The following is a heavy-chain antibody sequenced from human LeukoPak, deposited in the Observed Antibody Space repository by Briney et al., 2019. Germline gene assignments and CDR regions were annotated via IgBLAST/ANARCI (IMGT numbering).Heavy chain of an antibody. CDR3: ARVGGHPPYSNYFNYYYMDV. J-gene: IGHJ6*03. D-gene: IGHD4-11*01. CDR1: GGSISSYY. CDR2: IYYSGST. V-gene: IGHV4-59*01. Sequence: SETLSLTCTVSGGSISSYYWSWIRQPPGKGLEWIGYIYYSGSTNYNPSLKSRVTISVDTSKNQFSLKLSSVTAADTAVYYCARVGGHPPYSNYFNYYYMDVWGKGTTVTVSS.